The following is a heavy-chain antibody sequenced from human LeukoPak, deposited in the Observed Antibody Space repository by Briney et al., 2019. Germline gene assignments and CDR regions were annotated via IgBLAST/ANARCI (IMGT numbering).Heavy chain of an antibody. CDR3: AKDQGLRSYGMDV. CDR1: GFTFSSYA. J-gene: IGHJ6*02. V-gene: IGHV3-23*01. Sequence: PGGSLRLSCAASGFTFSSYAMSWVHQAPGKGLEWVSAISGSGGSTYYADSVKGRFTISRDNSKNTLYLQMNSLRAEDTAVYYCAKDQGLRSYGMDVWGQGTTVTVSS. D-gene: IGHD6-25*01. CDR2: ISGSGGST.